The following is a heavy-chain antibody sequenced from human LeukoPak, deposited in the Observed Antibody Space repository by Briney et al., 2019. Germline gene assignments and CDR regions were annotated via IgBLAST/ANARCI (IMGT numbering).Heavy chain of an antibody. Sequence: PSETLSLTCAVYGGSFTGYYWSWIRQPPGTGLEWIGEINHSGRTNYNPSLKSRVTIPIDTSKNQFSLNLSSVTAADTAFYYCARGGSVHYFDYWGQGTLVTVSS. V-gene: IGHV4-34*01. CDR2: INHSGRT. CDR3: ARGGSVHYFDY. J-gene: IGHJ4*02. D-gene: IGHD6-25*01. CDR1: GGSFTGYY.